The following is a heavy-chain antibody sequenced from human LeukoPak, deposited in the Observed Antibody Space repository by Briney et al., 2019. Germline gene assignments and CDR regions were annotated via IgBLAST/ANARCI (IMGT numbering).Heavy chain of an antibody. CDR1: GFAFSRYD. V-gene: IGHV3-23*05. CDR3: AKAKTGDPFDY. D-gene: IGHD7-27*01. J-gene: IGHJ4*02. CDR2: ISRTVTAT. Sequence: GGSLRLSCAASGFAFSRYDLAWVRQAPGKGLECVSSISRTVTATYYADSVKGRFTISRDNSKDTLYLQMNDLRVDDTAVYYCAKAKTGDPFDYWGQGTLVTVSS.